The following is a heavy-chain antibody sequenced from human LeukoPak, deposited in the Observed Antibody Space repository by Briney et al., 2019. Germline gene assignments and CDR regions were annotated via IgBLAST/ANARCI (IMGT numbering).Heavy chain of an antibody. J-gene: IGHJ3*02. CDR2: ISSSSNTK. Sequence: GGSLRLSCAAPGFTFSSYNMTWVRQAPGKGLEWVSYISSSSNTKYYADSVRGRFTISRDNAKTSLYLQMNSLRAEDTAVYYCARDSYDSSLDDAFDIWGQGTMVTVSS. D-gene: IGHD3-22*01. CDR1: GFTFSSYN. V-gene: IGHV3-48*04. CDR3: ARDSYDSSLDDAFDI.